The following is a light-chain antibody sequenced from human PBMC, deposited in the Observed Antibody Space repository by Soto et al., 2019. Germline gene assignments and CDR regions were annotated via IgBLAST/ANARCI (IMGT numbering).Light chain of an antibody. Sequence: DIQMTQSPSTLSASVGDRVTITCRASQSMTSRLAWYQQKPGKAPKLLIYDASSLESGVPSRFSGSGSGTEFTLTISSLQTDDFATYYCQQYDTYWTFGQGTKVEIK. CDR1: QSMTSR. V-gene: IGKV1-5*01. J-gene: IGKJ1*01. CDR3: QQYDTYWT. CDR2: DAS.